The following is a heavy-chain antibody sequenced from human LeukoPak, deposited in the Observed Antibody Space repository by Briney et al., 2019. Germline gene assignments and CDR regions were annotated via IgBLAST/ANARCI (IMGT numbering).Heavy chain of an antibody. Sequence: QPGGSLRLSCAASGFTFSSYWMHWVRQAPGKGLVWVSRINSDGSSTSYADSVKGRFTISRDNAKNTLYLQMNSLRAEDTAVYYCARDPKALLLQGGLDYWGQGTLVTVSS. CDR2: INSDGSST. V-gene: IGHV3-74*01. CDR1: GFTFSSYW. CDR3: ARDPKALLLQGGLDY. D-gene: IGHD3-10*01. J-gene: IGHJ4*02.